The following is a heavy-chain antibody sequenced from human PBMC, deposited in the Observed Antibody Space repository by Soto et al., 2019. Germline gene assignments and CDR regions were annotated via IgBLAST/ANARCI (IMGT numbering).Heavy chain of an antibody. CDR1: GYTFTSYD. CDR3: AREGVSEDIVLVPAVLDYYYYYGMDV. D-gene: IGHD2-2*01. J-gene: IGHJ6*02. Sequence: GASVKVSCKASGYTFTSYDINWVRQATGQGLEWMGWMNPNSGNTGYAQKLQGRVTMTTDTSTSTAYMELRSLRSDDTAVYYCAREGVSEDIVLVPAVLDYYYYYGMDVWGQGTTVTVSS. V-gene: IGHV1-8*01. CDR2: MNPNSGNT.